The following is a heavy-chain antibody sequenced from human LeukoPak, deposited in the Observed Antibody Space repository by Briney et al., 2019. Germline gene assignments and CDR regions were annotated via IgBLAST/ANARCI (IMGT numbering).Heavy chain of an antibody. CDR2: IIPIFGTA. J-gene: IGHJ4*02. CDR1: GYTFTSYG. D-gene: IGHD4-17*01. CDR3: ARDADYGDYTNFDY. V-gene: IGHV1-69*13. Sequence: SVKVSCKASGYTFTSYGISWVRQAPGQGLEWMGGIIPIFGTANYAQKFQGRVTITADESTSTAYMELSSLRSEDTAVYYCARDADYGDYTNFDYWGQGTLVTVSS.